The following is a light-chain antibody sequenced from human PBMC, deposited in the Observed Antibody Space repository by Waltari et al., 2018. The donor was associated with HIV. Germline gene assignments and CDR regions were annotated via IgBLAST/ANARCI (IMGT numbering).Light chain of an antibody. CDR2: GND. J-gene: IGLJ1*01. Sequence: SSELTQDPAVSVALGQTVRITCQGDSLRSYYASWYQQKPGQAPLLVVYGNDKRPAGIPGRFSGSSSGNTASLTITGAQAEDEADYYCNSRDSSGHHLVFATGTTVTVL. CDR1: SLRSYY. CDR3: NSRDSSGHHLV. V-gene: IGLV3-19*01.